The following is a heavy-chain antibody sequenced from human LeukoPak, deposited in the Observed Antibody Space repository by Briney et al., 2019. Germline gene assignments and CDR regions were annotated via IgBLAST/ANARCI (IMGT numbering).Heavy chain of an antibody. Sequence: SVRVSCKASGGTFSSYAVSWVRQAPGQGLEWMGRIIPILGVANYAQKFQGRVTITADKSTNTAYMELSSLRSEDTAVYYCARFIQRGYSYDSFDYWGQGTLVTVSS. J-gene: IGHJ4*02. CDR1: GGTFSSYA. CDR2: IIPILGVA. CDR3: ARFIQRGYSYDSFDY. D-gene: IGHD5-18*01. V-gene: IGHV1-69*04.